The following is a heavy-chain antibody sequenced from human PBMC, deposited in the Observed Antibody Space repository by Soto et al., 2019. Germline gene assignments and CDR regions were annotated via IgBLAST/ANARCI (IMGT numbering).Heavy chain of an antibody. V-gene: IGHV3-30*18. CDR1: GFTFSDYA. J-gene: IGHJ4*02. CDR3: AKGGRQWLVTSRFNY. Sequence: VQLVVSGGGVVQPGRSLRLSCAASGFTFSDYAMHWFRQAPGKGLEWVAVVSHDGRNTHYADSVKGRFTICRDRSKNTVSLEMPSLRAEDTAVYSCAKGGRQWLVTSRFNYWGQGPLVPVSS. CDR2: VSHDGRNT. D-gene: IGHD6-19*01.